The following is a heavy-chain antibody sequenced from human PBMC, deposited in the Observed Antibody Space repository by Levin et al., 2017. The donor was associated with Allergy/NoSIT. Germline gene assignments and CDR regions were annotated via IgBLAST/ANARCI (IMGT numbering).Heavy chain of an antibody. J-gene: IGHJ5*02. CDR3: ADPSFGSGSYLP. CDR1: GFTFSDHY. V-gene: IGHV3-72*01. Sequence: GESLKISCAASGFTFSDHYMDWVRQAPGKGLEWVARVRNRANGYSTEYAASVKGRFTISRDDSKNSLYLQMNSLKTEDTAVYYCADPSFGSGSYLPWGQGTLVTVSS. CDR2: VRNRANGYST. D-gene: IGHD3-10*01.